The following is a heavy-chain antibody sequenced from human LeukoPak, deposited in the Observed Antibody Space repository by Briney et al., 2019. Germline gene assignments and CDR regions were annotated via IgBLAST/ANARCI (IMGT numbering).Heavy chain of an antibody. CDR3: ARTEYISSPPTYYFDY. V-gene: IGHV3-21*01. CDR1: GFTFSVFE. J-gene: IGHJ4*02. Sequence: GGSLRLSCAASGFTFSVFEMNWVRQAPGKGLEWVSSISDGSSYLYYADSVKGRFTISRDNAKNSLYLQMNSLRAEDTAVYYCARTEYISSPPTYYFDYWGQGTLVTVSS. CDR2: ISDGSSYL. D-gene: IGHD6-13*01.